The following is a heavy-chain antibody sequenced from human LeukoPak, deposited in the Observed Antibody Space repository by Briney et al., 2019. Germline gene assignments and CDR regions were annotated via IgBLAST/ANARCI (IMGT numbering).Heavy chain of an antibody. D-gene: IGHD2-15*01. J-gene: IGHJ4*02. Sequence: SETLSLTCAVSGYSITYGYFWAWIRQPPGKGLEWIGSISHSGSPHYSPTLESRVTISRDTSENKFSLKMTSVTAADTAVYFCARVVRPQGDFDSWGQGTLVIISS. CDR3: ARVVRPQGDFDS. V-gene: IGHV4-38-2*01. CDR1: GYSITYGYF. CDR2: ISHSGSP.